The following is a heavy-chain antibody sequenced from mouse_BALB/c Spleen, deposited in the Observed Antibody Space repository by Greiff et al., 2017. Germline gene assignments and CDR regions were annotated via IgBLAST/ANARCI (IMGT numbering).Heavy chain of an antibody. Sequence: EVQRVESGGGLVKPGGSLKLSCAASGFTFSSYAMSWVRQTPEKRLEWVASISSGGSTYYPDSVKGRFTISRDNARNILYLQMSSLRSEDTAMYYCARGGWLLPYYAMDYWGQGTSVTVSS. V-gene: IGHV5-6-5*01. CDR1: GFTFSSYA. D-gene: IGHD2-3*01. CDR2: ISSGGST. CDR3: ARGGWLLPYYAMDY. J-gene: IGHJ4*01.